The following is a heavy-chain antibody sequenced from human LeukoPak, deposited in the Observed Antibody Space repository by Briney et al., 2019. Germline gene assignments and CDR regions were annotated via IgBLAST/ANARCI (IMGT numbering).Heavy chain of an antibody. J-gene: IGHJ4*02. CDR1: GFTFRSYA. D-gene: IGHD3-16*01. V-gene: IGHV3-23*01. Sequence: GGSLRLSCAASGFTFRSYAVSWVRQAPGKGLEWVSAISGSGGSTYYADSVKGRFTISRDNSKNTLYLQMNSLRAEDTAVYYCAKGGSVHESFDYWGQGTLVTVSS. CDR2: ISGSGGST. CDR3: AKGGSVHESFDY.